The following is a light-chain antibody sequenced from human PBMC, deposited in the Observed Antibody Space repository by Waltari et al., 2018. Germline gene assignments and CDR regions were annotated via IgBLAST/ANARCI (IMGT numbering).Light chain of an antibody. J-gene: IGLJ2*01. CDR3: QSYDSSLSGSWV. Sequence: QSVLTQPPSVSGAPGQRVTISCPGSSSNIGAGYDLPGSQQLPGTAPKLLIYGNSNRPSGVPDRFSGSKSGTAASLAITGLQAEDEADYYCQSYDSSLSGSWVFGGGTKLTVL. CDR2: GNS. CDR1: SSNIGAGYD. V-gene: IGLV1-40*01.